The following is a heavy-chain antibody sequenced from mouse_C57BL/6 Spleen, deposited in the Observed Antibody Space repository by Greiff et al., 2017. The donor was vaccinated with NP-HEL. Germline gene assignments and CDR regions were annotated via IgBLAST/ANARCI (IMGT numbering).Heavy chain of an antibody. CDR1: GYTFTSYW. CDR3: AGGVGASAY. CDR2: IHPNSGST. J-gene: IGHJ3*01. D-gene: IGHD1-1*02. Sequence: QVQLQQPGAELVKPGASVKLSCKASGYTFTSYWMHWVKQRPGQGLVWIGMIHPNSGSTNYNEKFKSKATLTVDTSSSTAYMQLSSVTSEDSACYYGAGGVGASAYWGQGTLVTVSA. V-gene: IGHV1-64*01.